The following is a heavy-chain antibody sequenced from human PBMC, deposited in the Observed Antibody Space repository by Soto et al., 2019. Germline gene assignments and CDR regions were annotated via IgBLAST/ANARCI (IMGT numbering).Heavy chain of an antibody. Sequence: ASVKVSCKASGYTFTGHYMHWVRQAPGQGLEWMGWINPNSGGTNYAQKFQGWVTMTRDTSVSTAYMELSRLRSEDTAVYYCARTASIVGATEWAPFDYWGQGTLVTVS. J-gene: IGHJ4*02. CDR2: INPNSGGT. D-gene: IGHD1-26*01. V-gene: IGHV1-2*04. CDR3: ARTASIVGATEWAPFDY. CDR1: GYTFTGHY.